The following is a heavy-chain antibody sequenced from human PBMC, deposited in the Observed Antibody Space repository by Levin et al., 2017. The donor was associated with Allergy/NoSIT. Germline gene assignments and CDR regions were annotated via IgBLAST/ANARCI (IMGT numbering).Heavy chain of an antibody. CDR2: IYYSGST. V-gene: IGHV4-39*07. J-gene: IGHJ5*02. D-gene: IGHD3-10*01. Sequence: SETLSLTCTVSGGSISSSSYYWGWIRQPPGKGLEWIGSIYYSGSTYYNPSLKSRVTISVDTSKNQFSLKLSSVTAADTAVYYCARRGLYGAGSPNWFDPWGQGTLVTVSS. CDR3: ARRGLYGAGSPNWFDP. CDR1: GGSISSSSYY.